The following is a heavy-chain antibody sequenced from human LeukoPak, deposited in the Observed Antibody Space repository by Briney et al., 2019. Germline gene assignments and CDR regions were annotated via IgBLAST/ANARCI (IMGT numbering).Heavy chain of an antibody. V-gene: IGHV4-34*01. J-gene: IGHJ3*02. CDR2: INHSGST. CDR1: GGSFSGYY. D-gene: IGHD2-2*02. Sequence: PSETLSLTCAVYGGSFSGYYWSWFRQPPGKGLEWTGEINHSGSTNYNPSLKSRVTISVDTSKNQFSLKLSSVTAADTAVYYCARYCSSTSCYTLAEDAFDIWGQGTMVTVSS. CDR3: ARYCSSTSCYTLAEDAFDI.